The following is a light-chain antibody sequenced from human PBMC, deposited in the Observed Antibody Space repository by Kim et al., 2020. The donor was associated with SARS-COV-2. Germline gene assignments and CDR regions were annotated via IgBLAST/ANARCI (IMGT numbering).Light chain of an antibody. V-gene: IGKV3-15*01. CDR1: QSVSSN. CDR3: QQYNNWPPVT. CDR2: GAS. Sequence: EIVMTQSPATLSVSPGESATLSCRASQSVSSNLAWYQHKVGRAPRLLIYGASTRATGIPARFSGSGSGTEFTLTISSLQSEDFAVYYCQQYNNWPPVTFGGGTKVDIK. J-gene: IGKJ4*01.